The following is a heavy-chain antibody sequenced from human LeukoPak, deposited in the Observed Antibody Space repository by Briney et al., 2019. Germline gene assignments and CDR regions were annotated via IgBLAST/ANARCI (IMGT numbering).Heavy chain of an antibody. D-gene: IGHD4-17*01. CDR3: ARDLGGYGDYGTNFDY. CDR2: ISSSSSYI. Sequence: GGSLRLSCAASGFTFSSYTMNWVRQAPGKGLEWVSAISSSSSYIYYADSVEGRLTISRHNAKRSLYLQMNSLRAEDTAVYYCARDLGGYGDYGTNFDYWGQGTLVTVSS. V-gene: IGHV3-21*01. J-gene: IGHJ4*02. CDR1: GFTFSSYT.